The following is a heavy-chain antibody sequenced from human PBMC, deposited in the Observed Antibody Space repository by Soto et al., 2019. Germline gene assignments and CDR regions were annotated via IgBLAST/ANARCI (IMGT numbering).Heavy chain of an antibody. Sequence: PGGSLRLSCAASGFTFSSYAMSWVRQAPGKGLEWVSAISGSGGSTYYADSVKGRFTISRDNSKNTLYLQMNSLRAEDTAVYYCAKGDRGSSWYSDYYYYGMDVWGQGTTVTVSS. CDR2: ISGSGGST. V-gene: IGHV3-23*01. CDR3: AKGDRGSSWYSDYYYYGMDV. CDR1: GFTFSSYA. J-gene: IGHJ6*02. D-gene: IGHD6-13*01.